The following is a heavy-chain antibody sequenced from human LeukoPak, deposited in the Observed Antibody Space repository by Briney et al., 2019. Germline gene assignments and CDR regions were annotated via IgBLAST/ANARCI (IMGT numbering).Heavy chain of an antibody. CDR3: ARVSSSSWYYYYYYMDV. CDR1: GFTFSSYG. CDR2: IWYDGSNK. D-gene: IGHD6-13*01. J-gene: IGHJ6*03. Sequence: PGRSLRLSCAASGFTFSSYGMHWVRQAPGKGLEWVAAIWYDGSNKYYADSVKGRFTISRDNSKNTLYLQMNSLRAEDTAVYYCARVSSSSWYYYYYYMDVWGKGTTVTVSS. V-gene: IGHV3-33*01.